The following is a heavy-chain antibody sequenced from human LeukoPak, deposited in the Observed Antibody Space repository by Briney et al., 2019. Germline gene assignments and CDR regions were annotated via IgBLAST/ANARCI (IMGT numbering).Heavy chain of an antibody. J-gene: IGHJ4*02. CDR2: VFYSGST. D-gene: IGHD3-22*01. V-gene: IGHV4-59*01. CDR1: GGSISSYY. Sequence: PSETLSLTCTVSGGSISSYYWSWIRQPPGKGLEWIGYVFYSGSTNYNPSLKSRVTISVDTSKSQFSLKLNSVTAADTAVYYCARTGGVYYYDSSGYTSFDYWGQGTLVTVSS. CDR3: ARTGGVYYYDSSGYTSFDY.